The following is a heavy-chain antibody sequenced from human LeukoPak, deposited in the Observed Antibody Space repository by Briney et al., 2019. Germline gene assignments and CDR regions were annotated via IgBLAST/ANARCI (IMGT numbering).Heavy chain of an antibody. CDR2: INPNSGGT. CDR3: ARGDDFWSGYYTYNWSDP. Sequence: ASVKVSCKASGYTFTGYYMHWVRQAPGQGLEWMGWINPNSGGTNYAQKFQGRVTMTRDTSISTAYMELSRLRSDDTAVYYCARGDDFWSGYYTYNWSDPWGQGTLVTVSS. D-gene: IGHD3-3*01. V-gene: IGHV1-2*02. J-gene: IGHJ5*02. CDR1: GYTFTGYY.